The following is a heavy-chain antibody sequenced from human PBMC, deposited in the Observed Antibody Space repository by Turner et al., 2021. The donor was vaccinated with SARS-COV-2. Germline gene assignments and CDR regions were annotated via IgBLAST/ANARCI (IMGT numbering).Heavy chain of an antibody. CDR2: IYYSGST. Sequence: QVQLQESGPGLVKPSQTLSLTCTVSGGSISSGGYYWSWIRQHPGKGLEWIGYIYYSGSTYYNPSLKSRVTISVDTSKNQFSLKLSSVTAADTAVYYCARDHVYFDWLPYGMDVWGQGTTVTVSS. D-gene: IGHD3-9*01. J-gene: IGHJ6*02. V-gene: IGHV4-31*03. CDR3: ARDHVYFDWLPYGMDV. CDR1: GGSISSGGYY.